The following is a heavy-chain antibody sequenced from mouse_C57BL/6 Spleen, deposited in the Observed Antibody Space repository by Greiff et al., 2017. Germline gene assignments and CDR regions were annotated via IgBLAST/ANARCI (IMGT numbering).Heavy chain of an antibody. CDR2: IYPGSGNT. J-gene: IGHJ2*01. Sequence: QVHVKQSGAELVRPGASVKLSCKASGYTFTDYYINWVKQRPGQGLEWIARIYPGSGNTYYNEKFKGKATLTVDKSSSTAYMQLSSLTSEDSAVYFCARMGGFDYWGQGTTLTVSS. CDR1: GYTFTDYY. CDR3: ARMGGFDY. V-gene: IGHV1-76*01.